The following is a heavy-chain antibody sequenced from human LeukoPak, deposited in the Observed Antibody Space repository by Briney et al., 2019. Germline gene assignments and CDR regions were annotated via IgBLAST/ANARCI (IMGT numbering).Heavy chain of an antibody. J-gene: IGHJ6*02. D-gene: IGHD6-19*01. Sequence: ASVKVSCKTSGYTFTSYGISWVRQAPGQGLEWMGWITSYNGNTNYAQKLQGRVTMTTDTSTSTAYMELSSLRSDDTAVYYCARGGQQWLSTNYYYYGMDVWGQGTTVTVSS. CDR3: ARGGQQWLSTNYYYYGMDV. CDR2: ITSYNGNT. V-gene: IGHV1-18*01. CDR1: GYTFTSYG.